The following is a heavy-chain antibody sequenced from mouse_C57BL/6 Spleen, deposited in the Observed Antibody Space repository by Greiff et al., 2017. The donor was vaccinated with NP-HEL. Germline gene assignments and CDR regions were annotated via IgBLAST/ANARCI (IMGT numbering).Heavy chain of an antibody. CDR1: GYAFSSSW. J-gene: IGHJ4*01. CDR2: IYPGDGDT. CDR3: ASNVRMDY. Sequence: VQLQQSGPELVKPGASVKISCKASGYAFSSSWMNWVKQRPGKGLEWIGRIYPGDGDTNYNGKFKGKATLTADKSSSTAYMQLSSLTSEDSAVYFCASNVRMDYWGQGTSVTVSS. V-gene: IGHV1-82*01.